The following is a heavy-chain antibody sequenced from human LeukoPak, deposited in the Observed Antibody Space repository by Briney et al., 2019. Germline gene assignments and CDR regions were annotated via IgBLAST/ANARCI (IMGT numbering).Heavy chain of an antibody. J-gene: IGHJ4*02. Sequence: GASLRLSCAASGFTFSSYAMSWVRQAPGKRLEWVSAFCGSGGSTYYADSVKGRFTISRDNSKNTLYLQMNSLRAEDTAVDYCANSRRRSCWIDCWGQGTVVTVSS. CDR1: GFTFSSYA. CDR3: ANSRRRSCWIDC. CDR2: FCGSGGST. V-gene: IGHV3-23*01. D-gene: IGHD6-13*01.